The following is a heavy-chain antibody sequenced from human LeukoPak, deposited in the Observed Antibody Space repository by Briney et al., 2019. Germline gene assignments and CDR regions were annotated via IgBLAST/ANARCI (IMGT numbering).Heavy chain of an antibody. D-gene: IGHD4-17*01. J-gene: IGHJ4*02. CDR3: TTDPAGVTTVTSPNYYFDY. CDR2: ISGSGGST. Sequence: GGSLRLSCAASGFTFSSYAMSWVRQAPGKGLEWVSAISGSGGSTYYADSVKGRFTISRDNSKNTLSLQMNSLKTEDTAVYYCTTDPAGVTTVTSPNYYFDYWGQGTLVTVSS. V-gene: IGHV3-23*01. CDR1: GFTFSSYA.